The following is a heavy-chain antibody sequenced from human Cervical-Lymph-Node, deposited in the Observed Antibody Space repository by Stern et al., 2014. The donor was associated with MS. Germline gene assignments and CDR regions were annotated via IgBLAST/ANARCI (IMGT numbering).Heavy chain of an antibody. CDR3: AKDDYYYDSGGYLGWFDS. J-gene: IGHJ5*01. CDR1: GFTFSTSA. CDR2: IGCSGDST. V-gene: IGHV3-23*04. Sequence: EVQLVESGGGLVQPGGSLRLSCAASGFTFSTSAMSWVRQAPGKGLEWVSAIGCSGDSTYYADSVKGRFTISRDNSKNTLYLQMNSLRAEDTAVYYCAKDDYYYDSGGYLGWFDSWGQGTLVTVSS. D-gene: IGHD3-22*01.